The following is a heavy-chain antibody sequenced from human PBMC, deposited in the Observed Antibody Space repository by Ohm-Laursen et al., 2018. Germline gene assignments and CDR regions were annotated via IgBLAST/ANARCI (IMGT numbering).Heavy chain of an antibody. J-gene: IGHJ4*02. Sequence: SLRLSCVASGFTFSSYEMNWVRQAPGKGPEWVSYISSSGSTIYYADSVKGRFTISRDNAKNSLYLQMNSLRAEDTAVYYCARDGGGSSWYPDIDYWGQGTLVTVSS. D-gene: IGHD6-13*01. V-gene: IGHV3-48*03. CDR1: GFTFSSYE. CDR3: ARDGGGSSWYPDIDY. CDR2: ISSSGSTI.